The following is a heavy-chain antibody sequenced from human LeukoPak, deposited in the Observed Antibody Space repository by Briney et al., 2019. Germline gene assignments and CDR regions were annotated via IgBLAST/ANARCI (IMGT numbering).Heavy chain of an antibody. CDR1: GASISSYY. D-gene: IGHD2-15*01. CDR3: ARGLGVVTSTRD. Sequence: PSETLSLTCTVSGASISSYYWSWIRQPPGKGLEWIGYIYDSGSTNYNPSLKSRVTISADTSKNQFSLRLSSVTAADTAVYYCARGLGVVTSTRDWGQGTLVTVST. CDR2: IYDSGST. J-gene: IGHJ4*02. V-gene: IGHV4-59*01.